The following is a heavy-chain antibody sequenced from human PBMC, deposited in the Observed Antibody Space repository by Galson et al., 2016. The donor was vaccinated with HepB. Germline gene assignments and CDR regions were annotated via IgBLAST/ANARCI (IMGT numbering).Heavy chain of an antibody. J-gene: IGHJ4*02. CDR2: IFWDDDQ. D-gene: IGHD3-3*01. CDR3: ARMPHTMRGPMGFDY. Sequence: PALVKPTQTLTLTCTFSGFSLSTNGVGVGWIRQPPGKALEWVALIFWDDDQRYSPSLKNRLTITKDTSKNQVVLTMTNMDPVDTATYYCARMPHTMRGPMGFDYWGQGTLVTVSS. V-gene: IGHV2-5*02. CDR1: GFSLSTNGVG.